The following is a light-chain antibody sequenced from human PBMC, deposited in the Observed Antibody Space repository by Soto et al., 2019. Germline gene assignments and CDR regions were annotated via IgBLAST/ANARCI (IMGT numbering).Light chain of an antibody. V-gene: IGLV2-23*01. J-gene: IGLJ2*01. CDR1: SSDVGSYNV. Sequence: QSALTQPASVSGSPGQSITISCTGTSSDVGSYNVVSWYQQHPGKAPKLIIYEGSKRPSGVSNRFSGSKSGNTASLTISGLQAEEEADYYCCSYAGSSTYVVFGGGTKLTVL. CDR2: EGS. CDR3: CSYAGSSTYVV.